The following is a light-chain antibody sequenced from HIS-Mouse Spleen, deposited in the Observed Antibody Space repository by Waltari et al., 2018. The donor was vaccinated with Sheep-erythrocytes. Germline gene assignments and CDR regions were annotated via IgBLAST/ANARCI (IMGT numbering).Light chain of an antibody. Sequence: DIQMTQSPSSLSASVGDRVTITCRASQSISSYLNWYQQTPGKAPKLLIYAASSVQSGVPSRFSGSGSGTDFTLTISSLQPEDFATYYCQQSYSTPRTFGQGTKVEIK. V-gene: IGKV1-39*01. J-gene: IGKJ1*01. CDR1: QSISSY. CDR3: QQSYSTPRT. CDR2: AAS.